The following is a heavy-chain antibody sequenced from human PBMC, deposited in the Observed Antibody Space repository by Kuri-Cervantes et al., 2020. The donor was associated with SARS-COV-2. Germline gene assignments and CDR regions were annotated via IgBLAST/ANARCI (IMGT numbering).Heavy chain of an antibody. V-gene: IGHV4-61*01. CDR3: ARGRTSGYYYYFDY. CDR2: INHSGNT. D-gene: IGHD3-22*01. J-gene: IGHJ4*02. CDR1: GGSVSSGSYY. Sequence: GSLRLSCTVSGGSVSSGSYYWSWIRQPPGKGLEWIGEINHSGNTNYNPSLKSRVTISVDTSKDQSSLKLSSVTAADTAVYYCARGRTSGYYYYFDYWGQGTLVTVSS.